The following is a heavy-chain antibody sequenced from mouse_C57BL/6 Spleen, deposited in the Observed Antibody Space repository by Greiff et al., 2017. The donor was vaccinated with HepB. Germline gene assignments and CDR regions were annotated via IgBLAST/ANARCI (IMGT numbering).Heavy chain of an antibody. J-gene: IGHJ2*01. CDR2: IYPGSGST. CDR3: ARRKLGPFDY. CDR1: GYTFTSYW. V-gene: IGHV1-55*01. D-gene: IGHD4-1*01. Sequence: VQLQQSGAELVKPGASVKMSCKASGYTFTSYWITWVKQRPGQGLEWIGDIYPGSGSTNYNEKFKSKATLTVDTSSSTAYLQLSSLTSEDSAVYYCARRKLGPFDYWGQGTTLTVSS.